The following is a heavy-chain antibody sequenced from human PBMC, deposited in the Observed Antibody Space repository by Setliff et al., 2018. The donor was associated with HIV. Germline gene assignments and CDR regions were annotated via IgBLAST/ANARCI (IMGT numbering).Heavy chain of an antibody. Sequence: PSETLSLTCSVSGGSISRSFYYWGWLRQPPGKGLGWIGSFSYNGRTYYIPSLKSRVTISVYTSKNQFSLKLSSVTAADTAVYYCARDIGGYVLQFLEWLACKRDYWGQGTLVTVSS. CDR2: FSYNGRT. CDR1: GGSISRSFYY. CDR3: ARDIGGYVLQFLEWLACKRDY. J-gene: IGHJ4*02. D-gene: IGHD3-3*01. V-gene: IGHV4-39*07.